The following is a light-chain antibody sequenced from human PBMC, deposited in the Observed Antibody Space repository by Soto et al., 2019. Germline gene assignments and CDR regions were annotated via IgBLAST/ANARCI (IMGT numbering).Light chain of an antibody. CDR2: EVS. Sequence: QSALTQPHSASVSPGQSVTISCTGTSSDVGGYNYVSWYQQHPGKAPKLMIYEVSKRPSGVPDRFSGSKSGNTASLTVSGLQAEDEADYYCRSYAGSNTVVFGGGTKLTVL. V-gene: IGLV2-8*01. J-gene: IGLJ2*01. CDR3: RSYAGSNTVV. CDR1: SSDVGGYNY.